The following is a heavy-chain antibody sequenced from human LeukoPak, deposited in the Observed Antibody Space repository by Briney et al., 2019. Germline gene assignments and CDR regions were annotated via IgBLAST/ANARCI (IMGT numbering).Heavy chain of an antibody. CDR2: IYSGGST. Sequence: PGGSLRLSCAASGFIVSSDYISWVRQTLGKGLEWVSVIYSGGSTFYADSVKGRFTISRDNSKNTVYLQMNSLRAEDTAVYYCASGGKYCTGGACYGDWGQGTLVTVSS. CDR1: GFIVSSDY. D-gene: IGHD2-8*02. CDR3: ASGGKYCTGGACYGD. J-gene: IGHJ4*02. V-gene: IGHV3-53*01.